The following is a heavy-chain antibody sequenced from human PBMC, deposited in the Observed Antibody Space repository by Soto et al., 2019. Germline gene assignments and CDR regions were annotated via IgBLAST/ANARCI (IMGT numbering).Heavy chain of an antibody. J-gene: IGHJ4*02. CDR1: GFTFSSYA. V-gene: IGHV3-23*01. D-gene: IGHD2-8*01. Sequence: GGSLRLSCAASGFTFSSYAMSWVRQAPGKXLEWFSAISSSGDATYYADSVKGRFTISRDNSKNTLYLQMSTLRVEDTAVYYCARESTPHLAYCINGVCCNDYWGQGALVTVSS. CDR3: ARESTPHLAYCINGVCCNDY. CDR2: ISSSGDAT.